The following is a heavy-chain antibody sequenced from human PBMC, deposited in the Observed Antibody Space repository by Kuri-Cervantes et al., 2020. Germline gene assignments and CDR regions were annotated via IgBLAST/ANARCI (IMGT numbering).Heavy chain of an antibody. CDR3: ARGQFYYGSGSYYPYYYYGMDV. CDR2: MNPNSGNT. D-gene: IGHD3-10*01. V-gene: IGHV1-8*02. Sequence: ASVKVSCKASGYTFTCYGISWVRQAPGQGLEWMGWMNPNSGNTGYAQKFQGRVTMTRNTSISTAYMELSSLRSEDTAVYYCARGQFYYGSGSYYPYYYYGMDVWGQGTTVTVSS. J-gene: IGHJ6*02. CDR1: GYTFTCYG.